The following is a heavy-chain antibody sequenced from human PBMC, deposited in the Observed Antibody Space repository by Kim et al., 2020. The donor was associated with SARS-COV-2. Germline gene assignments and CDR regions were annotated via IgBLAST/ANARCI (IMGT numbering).Heavy chain of an antibody. CDR2: ISSSGSTI. CDR1: GFTFSDYY. V-gene: IGHV3-11*01. Sequence: GGSLRLSCAASGFTFSDYYMSWIRQAPGKGLEWVSYISSSGSTIYYADSVKGRFTISRDNAKNSLYLQMNSLRAEDTAVYYCARDRAGRISKEQWLAYDYWGQGTLVTVSS. J-gene: IGHJ4*02. D-gene: IGHD6-19*01. CDR3: ARDRAGRISKEQWLAYDY.